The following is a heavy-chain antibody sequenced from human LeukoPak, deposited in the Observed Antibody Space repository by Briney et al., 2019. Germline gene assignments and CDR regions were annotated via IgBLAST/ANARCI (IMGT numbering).Heavy chain of an antibody. V-gene: IGHV4-39*01. D-gene: IGHD4-23*01. J-gene: IGHJ4*02. Sequence: SQTLSLTCTVSGGSISSSSYYWGWIRQPPGKGLEWIGSIYYSGSTYYNPSLKRRVTVSVDTSKNQFSLRLSSVTAADTAVYFCARYVVTRGYSFDYWGQGTLVTVSS. CDR2: IYYSGST. CDR1: GGSISSSSYY. CDR3: ARYVVTRGYSFDY.